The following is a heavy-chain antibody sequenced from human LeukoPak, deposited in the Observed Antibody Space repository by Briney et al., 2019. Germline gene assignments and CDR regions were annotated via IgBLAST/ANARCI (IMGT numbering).Heavy chain of an antibody. Sequence: ASVKVSCKASGYTFTGYYMHWVRQAPGQGLEWMGWINPNSGGTNYAQKFQGRVTMTRDTSISTAYMELSRLRSDDTAVYYCARGDGYNSNDAFDIWGQGTMVTVSS. CDR2: INPNSGGT. J-gene: IGHJ3*02. CDR1: GYTFTGYY. V-gene: IGHV1-2*02. CDR3: ARGDGYNSNDAFDI. D-gene: IGHD5-24*01.